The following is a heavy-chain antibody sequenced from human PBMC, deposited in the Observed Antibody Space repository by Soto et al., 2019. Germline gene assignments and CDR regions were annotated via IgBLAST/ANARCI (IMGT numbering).Heavy chain of an antibody. CDR1: GGSISSGGYY. V-gene: IGHV4-31*03. CDR3: ARAPPYCGGDCYSVNWFDP. J-gene: IGHJ5*02. CDR2: IYYSGST. Sequence: SETLSLTCTVSGGSISSGGYYWSWIRQHPGKGLEWIGYIYYSGSTYYNPSLKSRVTISVDTSKNQFSLKLSSVTAADTAVYYCARAPPYCGGDCYSVNWFDPWGQGTLVTVSS. D-gene: IGHD2-21*02.